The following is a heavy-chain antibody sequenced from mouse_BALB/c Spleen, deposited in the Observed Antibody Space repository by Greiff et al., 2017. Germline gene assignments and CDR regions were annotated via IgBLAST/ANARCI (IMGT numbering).Heavy chain of an antibody. CDR2: ILPGSGST. V-gene: IGHV1-9*01. CDR3: ARSGALLRLRAMDY. D-gene: IGHD1-2*01. CDR1: GYTFSSYW. J-gene: IGHJ4*01. Sequence: QVQLQQSGAELMKPGASVKISCKATGYTFSSYWIEWVKQRPGHGLEWIGEILPGSGSTNYNEKFKGKATFTADTSSNTAYMQLSSLTSEDSAVYYCARSGALLRLRAMDYWGQGTSVTVSS.